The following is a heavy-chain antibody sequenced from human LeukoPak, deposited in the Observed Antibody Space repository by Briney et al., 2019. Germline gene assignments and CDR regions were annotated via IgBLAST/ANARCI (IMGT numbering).Heavy chain of an antibody. CDR3: AGGFGFLIES. Sequence: GGSLRLSCAASGFTFSRYYMAWVRQAPGKGLEWVANIKQDGSEKYYVGSVKGRFTISRDNAKNSLYLQLNSLRVEDTAVYFCAGGFGFLIESWGQGTLVTVSS. CDR1: GFTFSRYY. D-gene: IGHD3-16*01. CDR2: IKQDGSEK. V-gene: IGHV3-7*04. J-gene: IGHJ4*02.